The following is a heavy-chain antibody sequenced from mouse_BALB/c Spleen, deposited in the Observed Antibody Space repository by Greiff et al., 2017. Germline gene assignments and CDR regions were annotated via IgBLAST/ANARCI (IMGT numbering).Heavy chain of an antibody. D-gene: IGHD2-4*01. J-gene: IGHJ3*01. CDR3: ARKFGYDYDGGFAY. Sequence: EVQLQQSGPELVKPGASVKMSCKASGYTFTSYVMHWVKQKPGQGLEWIGYINPYNDGTKYNEKFKGKATLTSDKSSSTAYMELSSLTSEDSAVYYCARKFGYDYDGGFAYWGQGTLVTVSA. CDR1: GYTFTSYV. CDR2: INPYNDGT. V-gene: IGHV1-14*01.